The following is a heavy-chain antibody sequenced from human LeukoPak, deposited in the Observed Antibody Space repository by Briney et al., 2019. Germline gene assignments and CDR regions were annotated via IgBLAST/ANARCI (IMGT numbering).Heavy chain of an antibody. CDR2: IYYSGST. CDR3: ARHSGGFGESIFDY. Sequence: SETLSLTCTVSGGSISSSSYYWGWIRQPPGKGLEWIGSIYYSGSTYYNPSLKSRVTISVDTSKNRFSLKLSSVTAADTAVYYCARHSGGFGESIFDYWGQGTLVTVSS. D-gene: IGHD3-10*01. CDR1: GGSISSSSYY. J-gene: IGHJ4*02. V-gene: IGHV4-39*01.